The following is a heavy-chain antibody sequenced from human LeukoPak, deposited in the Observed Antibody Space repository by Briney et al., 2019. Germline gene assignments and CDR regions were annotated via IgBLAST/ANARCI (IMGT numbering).Heavy chain of an antibody. V-gene: IGHV3-30*04. CDR1: GFTFSTYA. D-gene: IGHD6-19*01. CDR3: ARDSSGDFDY. CDR2: ISYDGSNK. J-gene: IGHJ4*02. Sequence: PGGSLRLSCAASGFTFSTYAMIWVRQAPGKGLEWVAVISYDGSNKYYADSVKGRFTISRDNSKNTLYLQMNSLRAEDTAVYYCARDSSGDFDYWGQGTLVTVSS.